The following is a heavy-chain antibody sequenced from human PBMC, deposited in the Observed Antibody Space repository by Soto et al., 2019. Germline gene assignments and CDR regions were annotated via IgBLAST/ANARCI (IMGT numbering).Heavy chain of an antibody. Sequence: GGSLRLSCAASGFTFSSYAMSWVRQAPGEGLEWVSAISGSGGSTYYADSVKGRFTISRDNSKNTLYLQMNSLRAEDTAVYYCAKDLGIDYGDYPYYFAYWGQGTLVTVSS. CDR2: ISGSGGST. J-gene: IGHJ4*02. CDR1: GFTFSSYA. CDR3: AKDLGIDYGDYPYYFAY. V-gene: IGHV3-23*01. D-gene: IGHD4-17*01.